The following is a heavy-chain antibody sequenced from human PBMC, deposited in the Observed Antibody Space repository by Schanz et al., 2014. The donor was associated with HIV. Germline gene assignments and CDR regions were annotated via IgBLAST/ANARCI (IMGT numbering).Heavy chain of an antibody. V-gene: IGHV1-2*02. Sequence: QVQLVQSGAEVKKPGASVKVSCKASGYTFTGYYMHWVRQAPGQGLEWMGWINPNSGGTNYAQKVRDRVTPTRDTSISTLYMELTSLRSDDTAVYYCARGAAEMATMTPWRYWGQGTLVTVSS. CDR3: ARGAAEMATMTPWRY. D-gene: IGHD5-12*01. CDR2: INPNSGGT. CDR1: GYTFTGYY. J-gene: IGHJ4*02.